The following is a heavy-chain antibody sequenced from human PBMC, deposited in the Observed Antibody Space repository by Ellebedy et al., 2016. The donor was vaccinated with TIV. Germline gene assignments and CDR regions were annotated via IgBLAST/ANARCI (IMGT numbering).Heavy chain of an antibody. CDR2: INPSGGST. Sequence: AASVKVSCKASGYTFTSYYMHWVRQAPGQGLAWMGIINPSGGSTSYAQKFQGRVTMTRDTSTSTVYMELSSLRSEDTAVYYCARDRITGTENYYYGKDVWGQGTTVTVSS. J-gene: IGHJ6*02. V-gene: IGHV1-46*01. D-gene: IGHD1-20*01. CDR3: ARDRITGTENYYYGKDV. CDR1: GYTFTSYY.